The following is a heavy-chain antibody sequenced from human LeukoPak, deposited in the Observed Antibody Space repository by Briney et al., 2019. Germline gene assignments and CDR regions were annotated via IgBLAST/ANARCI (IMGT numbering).Heavy chain of an antibody. J-gene: IGHJ4*02. Sequence: GASVKVSCKASGYTFSSYDIHWVRQAPGQRLEWMGWLNAGDGNAKFSQKFQGRVTITRDTSASTDYMELSSLRSEDTAVYYCARAQLGSNRPGDFWGQGTLVTVSS. CDR2: LNAGDGNA. V-gene: IGHV1-3*01. D-gene: IGHD6-13*01. CDR3: ARAQLGSNRPGDF. CDR1: GYTFSSYD.